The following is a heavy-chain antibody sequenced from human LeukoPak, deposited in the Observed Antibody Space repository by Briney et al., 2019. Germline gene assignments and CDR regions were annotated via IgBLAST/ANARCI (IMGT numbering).Heavy chain of an antibody. CDR3: ASGLDYDSSGYYRC. Sequence: GSSVKVSCKASGYTFTSYGISWVRQAPGQGLEWMGWISAYNGNTNYAQKLQGRVTMTTDTSTSTAYMELRSLRSDDTAVYYCASGLDYDSSGYYRCRGQGTLVTVSS. V-gene: IGHV1-18*01. CDR1: GYTFTSYG. J-gene: IGHJ4*02. D-gene: IGHD3-22*01. CDR2: ISAYNGNT.